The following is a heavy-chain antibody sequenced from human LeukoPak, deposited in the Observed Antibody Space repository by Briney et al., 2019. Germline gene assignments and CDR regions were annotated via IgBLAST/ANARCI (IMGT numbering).Heavy chain of an antibody. D-gene: IGHD5-18*01. CDR3: ARDPNVDTAMVIDY. CDR2: ISAYNGNT. CDR1: GYTFTSYD. J-gene: IGHJ4*02. Sequence: ASVKVSCKASGYTFTSYDINWVRQAPGQGLEWMGWISAYNGNTNYAQKLQGRVTMTTDTSTSTAYMELRSLRSDDTAVYYCARDPNVDTAMVIDYWGQGTLVTVSS. V-gene: IGHV1-18*01.